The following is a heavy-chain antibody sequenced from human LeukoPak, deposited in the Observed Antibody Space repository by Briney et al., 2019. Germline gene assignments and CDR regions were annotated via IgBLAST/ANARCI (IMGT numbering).Heavy chain of an antibody. V-gene: IGHV4-61*02. D-gene: IGHD3-10*01. Sequence: SQTLSLTCTVSGGSISSGSYYWSWIRQPAGKGLEWIGRIYTSGSTNYNPSLKSRVTISVDTSKNQFSLKLSSVTAADTAVYYCARDLPGGPFDYWGQGTLVTVSS. CDR2: IYTSGST. J-gene: IGHJ4*02. CDR1: GGSISSGSYY. CDR3: ARDLPGGPFDY.